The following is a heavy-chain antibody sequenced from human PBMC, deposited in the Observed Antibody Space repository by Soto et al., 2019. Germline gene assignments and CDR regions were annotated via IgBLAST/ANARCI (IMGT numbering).Heavy chain of an antibody. CDR3: TTGPRFTARVPFPRSQPYGMDV. J-gene: IGHJ6*02. D-gene: IGHD3-3*01. V-gene: IGHV3-15*07. CDR1: GFTFSNAW. Sequence: PGGSLRLSCAASGFTFSNAWMNWVRQAPGKGLEWVGRIKSKTDGGTTDYAAPVKGRFTISRDDSKNTLYLQMNSLKTGDTAVYYCTTGPRFTARVPFPRSQPYGMDVWGQGTTVTVSS. CDR2: IKSKTDGGTT.